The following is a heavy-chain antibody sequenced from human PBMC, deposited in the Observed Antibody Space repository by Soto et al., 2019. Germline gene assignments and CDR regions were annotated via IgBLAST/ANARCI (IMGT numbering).Heavy chain of an antibody. CDR3: AKEGCSGGSCFGFDY. D-gene: IGHD2-15*01. V-gene: IGHV3-30*18. Sequence: QVQLVESGGGVVQPGRSLRLSCAASGFTFSSYGMHWVRQAPGKGLEWVAVMSWDGSDEFYEETVEGRFTVARDNSRNTLYLQMNSLRPEDTAVYYCAKEGCSGGSCFGFDYWGQGTLVIVSS. J-gene: IGHJ4*02. CDR2: MSWDGSDE. CDR1: GFTFSSYG.